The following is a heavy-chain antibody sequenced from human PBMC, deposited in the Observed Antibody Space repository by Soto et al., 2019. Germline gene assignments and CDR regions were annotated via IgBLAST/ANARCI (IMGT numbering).Heavy chain of an antibody. J-gene: IGHJ5*02. D-gene: IGHD3-3*01. CDR3: ARASYAFWSGYGIDP. V-gene: IGHV4-30-2*01. Sequence: QLQLQESGSGLVKPSQTLSLTCAVSGGSISSGGYSCSWIRQPPGKGLEWIGYIYHSGSTYYNPCPRGRVTISVDRSKDQFSLKRSSVTAADTAVYYCARASYAFWSGYGIDPWGQGTMVTVSS. CDR1: GGSISSGGYS. CDR2: IYHSGST.